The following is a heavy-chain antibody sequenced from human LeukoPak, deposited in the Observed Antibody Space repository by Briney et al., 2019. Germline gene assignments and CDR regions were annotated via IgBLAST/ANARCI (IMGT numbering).Heavy chain of an antibody. V-gene: IGHV3-74*01. Sequence: GGSLRLSCAASGFTFSSFWMHWVRQAPGKGLVWLSRINNDGSSTIYADSVKGRFTFSRDNAENTLFLEMSSLRVEDTAVYYCVRERNNFWSGHHSIFDSWGQGTLVTVSS. J-gene: IGHJ4*02. CDR2: INNDGSST. CDR1: GFTFSSFW. CDR3: VRERNNFWSGHHSIFDS. D-gene: IGHD3-3*01.